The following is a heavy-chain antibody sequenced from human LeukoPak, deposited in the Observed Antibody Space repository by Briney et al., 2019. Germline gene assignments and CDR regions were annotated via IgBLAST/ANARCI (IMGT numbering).Heavy chain of an antibody. J-gene: IGHJ6*03. D-gene: IGHD3-9*01. CDR2: IRYDGSNK. CDR1: GFTFSSYG. Sequence: GGSLRLSCAASGFTFSSYGMHWVRQAPGKGLEWVAFIRYDGSNKYYADSVKGRFTISRDNSKNTLYLQMNSLRAEDTAVYYCARGPPLYDILTGFSGLNYYYYMDVWGKGTTVTISS. CDR3: ARGPPLYDILTGFSGLNYYYYMDV. V-gene: IGHV3-30*02.